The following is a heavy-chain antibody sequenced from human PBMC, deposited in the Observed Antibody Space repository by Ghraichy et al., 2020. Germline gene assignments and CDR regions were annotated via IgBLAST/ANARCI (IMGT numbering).Heavy chain of an antibody. CDR3: ARATYGGDGH. D-gene: IGHD4-23*01. CDR1: GGAFSSYA. CDR2: IIPISSTA. J-gene: IGHJ4*02. Sequence: SVKVSCKASGGAFSSYAFSCVRQAPVQGLEWMGGIIPISSTADYAQKFQGRVTITTDESTSTAYMELSSLRSDDTAVYYCARATYGGDGHWGQGTLITVSS. V-gene: IGHV1-69*05.